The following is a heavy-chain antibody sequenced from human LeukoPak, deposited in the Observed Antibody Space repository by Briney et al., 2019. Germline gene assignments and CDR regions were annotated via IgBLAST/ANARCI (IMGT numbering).Heavy chain of an antibody. CDR1: GYTFTNYG. CDR3: ARGRNQWLIPDGYLQE. V-gene: IGHV1-18*01. Sequence: ASVKVSCKASGYTFTNYGVHWVRRAPGQALEWMGWISAYSGDTESAQKFQGRVTLTTESSTSTVYMELRDLRSDDTAIYYCARGRNQWLIPDGYLQEWGQGTQVTVSS. J-gene: IGHJ1*01. CDR2: ISAYSGDT. D-gene: IGHD6-19*01.